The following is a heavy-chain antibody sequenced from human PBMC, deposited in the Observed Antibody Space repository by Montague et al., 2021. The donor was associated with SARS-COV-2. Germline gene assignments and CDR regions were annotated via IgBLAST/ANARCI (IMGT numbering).Heavy chain of an antibody. CDR2: IYTSGTT. J-gene: IGHJ4*02. Sequence: TLSLTCTVSGGSISSGSYYWSWIRQPAGKGLEWIGRIYTSGTTDYSFSLKGRVTISVDTSKNQFSLKLTSVTAADTAVYYCARAHSGSWAHLDNWGQRRLVTVSS. V-gene: IGHV4-61*02. CDR3: ARAHSGSWAHLDN. CDR1: GGSISSGSYY. D-gene: IGHD5-12*01.